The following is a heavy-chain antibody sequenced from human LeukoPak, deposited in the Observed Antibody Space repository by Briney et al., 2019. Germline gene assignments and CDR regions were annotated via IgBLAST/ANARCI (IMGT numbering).Heavy chain of an antibody. J-gene: IGHJ3*02. Sequence: GGSLRLSCAASGFTFSSYSMNWVRQAPGKGLEWVSSISSSSSYIYYADSVKGRFTISRDNAKNSLYLQMNSLRAEDTAVCYCATQWLVNAFDIWGQGTMVTVSS. CDR1: GFTFSSYS. CDR2: ISSSSSYI. V-gene: IGHV3-21*01. CDR3: ATQWLVNAFDI. D-gene: IGHD6-19*01.